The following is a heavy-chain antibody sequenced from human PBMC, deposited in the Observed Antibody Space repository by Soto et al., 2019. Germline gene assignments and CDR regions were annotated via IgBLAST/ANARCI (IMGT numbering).Heavy chain of an antibody. J-gene: IGHJ5*02. V-gene: IGHV3-23*01. CDR2: ISGSGGST. D-gene: IGHD3-3*01. Sequence: PGGSLRLSGAASGFTFSSYAMSWVLQAPGKGLEWVSAISGSGGSTYYADSVKGRFTISRDNSKNTLYLQMNSLRAEDTAVYYCAKERDFWSGYYTPXFHPSGPGPLVTV. CDR1: GFTFSSYA. CDR3: AKERDFWSGYYTPXFHP.